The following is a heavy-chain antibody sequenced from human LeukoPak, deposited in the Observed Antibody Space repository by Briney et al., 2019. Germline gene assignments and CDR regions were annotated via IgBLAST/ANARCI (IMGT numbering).Heavy chain of an antibody. V-gene: IGHV3-23*01. CDR3: ARGSGYSGYDSHDAFDI. CDR1: GFTFSSYA. J-gene: IGHJ3*02. Sequence: GGFLRLSCAASGFTFSSYAMSWVRQAPGKGLEWVSAISGSGGSTYYADSVKGRFTISRDNSKNTLYLQMNSLRAEDTAVYYCARGSGYSGYDSHDAFDIWGQGTMVTVSS. D-gene: IGHD5-12*01. CDR2: ISGSGGST.